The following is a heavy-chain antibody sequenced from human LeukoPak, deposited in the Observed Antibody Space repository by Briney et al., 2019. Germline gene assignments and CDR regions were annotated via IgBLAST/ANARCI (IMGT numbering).Heavy chain of an antibody. D-gene: IGHD3-10*01. CDR1: GFIFSSYE. CDR3: ARDPDPGSSTY. V-gene: IGHV3-48*03. Sequence: GGSLRLSCAASGFIFSSYEMSWVRQAPGKGLEWISYISRSGSITHYADSVKGRFTISRDNAKNSLYLQMNSLRAEDTAVYYCARDPDPGSSTYWGQGILVTVSS. J-gene: IGHJ4*02. CDR2: ISRSGSIT.